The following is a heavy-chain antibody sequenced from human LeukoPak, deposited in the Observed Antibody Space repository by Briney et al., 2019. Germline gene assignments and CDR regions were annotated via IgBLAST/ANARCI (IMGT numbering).Heavy chain of an antibody. CDR1: GFTFSNYW. J-gene: IGHJ4*02. Sequence: GGSLRLSRAASGFTFSNYWMTWVRQAPGKGLEWVAHIKQDGSEQYYVDSVKGRFTISRDNAKNSLYLQMNNLRAEDTAVYYCARVASSISCFGLDYWGRGSLVTVSS. D-gene: IGHD2-2*01. CDR2: IKQDGSEQ. V-gene: IGHV3-7*01. CDR3: ARVASSISCFGLDY.